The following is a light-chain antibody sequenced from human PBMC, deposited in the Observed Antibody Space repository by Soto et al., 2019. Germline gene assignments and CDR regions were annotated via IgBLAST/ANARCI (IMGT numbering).Light chain of an antibody. J-gene: IGKJ4*01. CDR1: QSISTW. CDR3: QQYNTYPRT. CDR2: KTS. V-gene: IGKV1-5*03. Sequence: DIQMTQSPSTLSASVGDRVTITCRASQSISTWLAWYQQKPGKAPKLLIYKTSNLEGGVPSRFSGSGSGTEFNITISSLQPDDFATYYCQQYNTYPRTFGGGTTVEIK.